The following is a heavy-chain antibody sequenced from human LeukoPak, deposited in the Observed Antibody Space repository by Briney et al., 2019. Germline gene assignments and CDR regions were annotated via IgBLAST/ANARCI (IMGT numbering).Heavy chain of an antibody. Sequence: PSETLSLTCTVSGGSISSYYWSWIRQPPGKGLEWIGYIYYSGSTNYNPSLKSRVTISVDTSKNQFSLKLSSVTAADTAVYYCARGTYYDFWSGYYNPNYFDYWGQGTLVTVAS. CDR3: ARGTYYDFWSGYYNPNYFDY. V-gene: IGHV4-59*01. J-gene: IGHJ4*02. CDR2: IYYSGST. CDR1: GGSISSYY. D-gene: IGHD3-3*01.